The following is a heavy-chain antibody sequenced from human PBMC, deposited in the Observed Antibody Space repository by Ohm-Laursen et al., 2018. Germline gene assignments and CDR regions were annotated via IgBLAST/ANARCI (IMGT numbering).Heavy chain of an antibody. CDR1: GGSISSYY. D-gene: IGHD4-17*01. J-gene: IGHJ3*02. CDR3: ARAPFDGDYEGAFDI. CDR2: IYYSGST. V-gene: IGHV4-59*01. Sequence: GTLSLTCTVSGGSISSYYWSWIRQPPGKGLEWIGYIYYSGSTNYNPSLKSRVTISVDTSKNQFSLKLSSVTAADTAVYYCARAPFDGDYEGAFDIWGQGTMVTVSS.